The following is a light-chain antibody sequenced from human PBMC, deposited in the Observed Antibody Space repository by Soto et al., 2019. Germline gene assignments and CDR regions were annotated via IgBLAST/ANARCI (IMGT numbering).Light chain of an antibody. CDR3: ISDTSRSNRV. J-gene: IGLJ1*01. CDR1: SSDVGGYKY. V-gene: IGLV2-14*03. Sequence: QSVLTQPASVSGSPGQSITISCTRTSSDVGGYKYVSWYQQHPGTATKLMIDGVRNQPSGVSTRSSGSKSVNAAALTISGLQPEYEAGSYCISDTSRSNRVFGTGTKLTVL. CDR2: GVR.